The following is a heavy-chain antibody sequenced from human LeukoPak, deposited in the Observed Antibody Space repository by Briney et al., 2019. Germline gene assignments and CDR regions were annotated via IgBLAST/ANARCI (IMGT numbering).Heavy chain of an antibody. CDR3: GRGGQYSNGIFDK. CDR2: AHTSGST. Sequence: SETLSLTCTVSGGSISSYYWSWIRQPAGKGLEWIGRAHTSGSTNYNPSLKSRVTMSVDSSRNQSSLRVSSVTAADTAVYYCGRGGQYSNGIFDKWGQGTLVTVSS. V-gene: IGHV4-4*07. J-gene: IGHJ4*02. CDR1: GGSISSYY. D-gene: IGHD4-11*01.